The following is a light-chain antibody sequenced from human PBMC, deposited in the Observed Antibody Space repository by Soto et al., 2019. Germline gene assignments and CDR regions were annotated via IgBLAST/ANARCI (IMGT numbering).Light chain of an antibody. CDR3: QQYGSSPWT. Sequence: IVMTQSPATLSVSPGERAAISCMASQSVSSSYLAWYQQKPGQAPRLVIYGASSRATGIPDRFSGSGSGTDFTLSISRLEPEDFAVYYCQQYGSSPWTFGQGTKVDIK. CDR2: GAS. CDR1: QSVSSSY. J-gene: IGKJ1*01. V-gene: IGKV3-20*01.